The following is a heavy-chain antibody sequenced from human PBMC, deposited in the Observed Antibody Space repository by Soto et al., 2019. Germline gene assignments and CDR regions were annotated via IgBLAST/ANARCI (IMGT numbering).Heavy chain of an antibody. V-gene: IGHV2-26*01. CDR1: GFSLTTGKMG. D-gene: IGHD3-9*01. J-gene: IGHJ6*02. CDR2: IFSDNER. Sequence: SGPTLVNPTETLTLTCTVSGFSLTTGKMGVSWIRQPPGKALEWLAHIFSDNERSYSTSLQGRLTISKDTSGSQVVLSMTNVDPVDTATYYCARMKVDSYQFYYAMDVWGQGTTVTVLL. CDR3: ARMKVDSYQFYYAMDV.